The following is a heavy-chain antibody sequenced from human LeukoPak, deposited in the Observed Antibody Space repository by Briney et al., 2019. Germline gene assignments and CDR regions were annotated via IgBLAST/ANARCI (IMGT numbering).Heavy chain of an antibody. CDR1: GFTFTRYA. Sequence: EGSLRLSCAASGFTFTRYAMKWVRQAPGKGLEWVSTVSGPGDNTYYADSVKGRFTISRDNSKNTVYLQMNSLRAGDTAVYYCAREATSSSGWYIDYWGQGTLVTVSS. D-gene: IGHD6-25*01. CDR3: AREATSSSGWYIDY. J-gene: IGHJ4*02. CDR2: VSGPGDNT. V-gene: IGHV3-23*01.